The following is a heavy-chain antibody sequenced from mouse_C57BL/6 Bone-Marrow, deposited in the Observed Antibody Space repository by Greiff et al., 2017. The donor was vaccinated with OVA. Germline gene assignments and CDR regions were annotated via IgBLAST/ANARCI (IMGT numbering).Heavy chain of an antibody. CDR3: ARDRYDYDGYFDV. Sequence: EVMLVESGGGLVQSGRSLRLSCATSGFTFSDFYMEWVRQAPGKGLEWIAASRNKANDYTTEYSASVKGRYIVSRDTSQSILYLQMNALRAEDTAIYYCARDRYDYDGYFDVRGTGTTVTVSS. CDR2: SRNKANDYTT. J-gene: IGHJ1*03. D-gene: IGHD2-4*01. V-gene: IGHV7-1*01. CDR1: GFTFSDFY.